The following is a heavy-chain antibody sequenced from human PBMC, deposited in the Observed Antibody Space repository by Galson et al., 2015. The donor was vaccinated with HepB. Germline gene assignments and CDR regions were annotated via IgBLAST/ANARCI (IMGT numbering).Heavy chain of an antibody. Sequence: CAISGDSVSSNSAAWNWIRQSPSRGLEWLGRTSYRSKWYNDYAVSVKSRITINPDTSKNQFSLQLNSVTPEDTAVYYCARGYSSSWYRAGWFDPWAQGTLVTVS. CDR1: GDSVSSNSAA. CDR3: ARGYSSSWYRAGWFDP. D-gene: IGHD6-13*01. CDR2: TSYRSKWYN. J-gene: IGHJ5*02. V-gene: IGHV6-1*01.